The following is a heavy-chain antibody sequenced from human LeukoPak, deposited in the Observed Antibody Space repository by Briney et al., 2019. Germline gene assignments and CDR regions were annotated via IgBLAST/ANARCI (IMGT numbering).Heavy chain of an antibody. Sequence: GGSLRLSCAASGFTFSDYYMSWIRRAPGKGLEWVSYISSSGSTIYYADSVKGRFTISRDNAKNSLYLQMNSLRAEDTAVYYCAKDKYGSGSPLDYWGQGTLVTVSS. CDR3: AKDKYGSGSPLDY. D-gene: IGHD3-10*01. CDR1: GFTFSDYY. V-gene: IGHV3-11*04. CDR2: ISSSGSTI. J-gene: IGHJ4*02.